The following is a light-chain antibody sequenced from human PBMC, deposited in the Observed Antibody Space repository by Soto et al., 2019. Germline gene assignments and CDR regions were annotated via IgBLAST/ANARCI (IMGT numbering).Light chain of an antibody. CDR1: QSVSSN. CDR2: GAS. Sequence: EIVMSQSPATLSVSPGERATLSCSASQSVSSNLAWYQQKPGQAPRLLIYGASTRAAGIPARFSGSGSGTDFTLTISSLQSEDFAVYYCQPYNNWPPWTFGQGTKVDI. CDR3: QPYNNWPPWT. V-gene: IGKV3-15*01. J-gene: IGKJ1*01.